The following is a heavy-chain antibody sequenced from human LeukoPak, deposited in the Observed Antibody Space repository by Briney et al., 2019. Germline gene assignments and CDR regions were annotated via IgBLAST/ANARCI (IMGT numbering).Heavy chain of an antibody. CDR2: ISAYNGNT. Sequence: APGKVSYSPSQYTFTPYGISWVRQAAGQRLEWMGWISAYNGNTNYAQKLQGRVTMTTDTSTSTAYMELRSLRSDDTAVYYCARDLSNYYDSSGYADYWGQGTLVTVSS. CDR3: ARDLSNYYDSSGYADY. CDR1: QYTFTPYG. J-gene: IGHJ4*02. D-gene: IGHD3-22*01. V-gene: IGHV1-18*01.